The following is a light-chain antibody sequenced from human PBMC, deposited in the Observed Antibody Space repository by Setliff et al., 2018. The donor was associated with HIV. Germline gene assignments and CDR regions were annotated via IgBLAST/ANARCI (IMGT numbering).Light chain of an antibody. V-gene: IGLV2-14*03. CDR3: SSYTTTITPYV. J-gene: IGLJ1*01. CDR2: DVS. Sequence: QSALTQPASVSGSPGRSITISCTGNSSDVGGYNSVSWFQQHPGKAPKLLIYDVSDRPSGVSNRFSGSKSGSTASLTISGLQAEDEGDYYCSSYTTTITPYVFGTGTKVTVL. CDR1: SSDVGGYNS.